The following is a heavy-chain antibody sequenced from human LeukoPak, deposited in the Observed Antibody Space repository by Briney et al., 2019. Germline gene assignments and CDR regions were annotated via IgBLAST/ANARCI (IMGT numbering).Heavy chain of an antibody. Sequence: PGGSLRLSCAASGFTVSRNYMSWVRQVPGKGLEWVSVIYSDGSTYYADSVKGRFTISRDNAKNSLYLQMNSLRAEDTAVYYCARNYYDSSGYLDYWGQGTLATVSS. CDR3: ARNYYDSSGYLDY. D-gene: IGHD3-22*01. CDR2: IYSDGST. V-gene: IGHV3-53*01. J-gene: IGHJ4*02. CDR1: GFTVSRNY.